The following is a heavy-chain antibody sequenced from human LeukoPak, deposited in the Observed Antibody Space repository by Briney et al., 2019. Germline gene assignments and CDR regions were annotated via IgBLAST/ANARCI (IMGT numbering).Heavy chain of an antibody. Sequence: GGSLRLSCAASGFTFSTFAMIWVRQPPGKRLEWVSSIFPSGGEIHYADSVRGRFTISRDNSKSTLSLQMNSLRAEDTAIYYCATYRQVLLPFESWGQGTLVAVSS. V-gene: IGHV3-23*01. CDR2: IFPSGGEI. D-gene: IGHD2-8*02. CDR3: ATYRQVLLPFES. J-gene: IGHJ4*02. CDR1: GFTFSTFA.